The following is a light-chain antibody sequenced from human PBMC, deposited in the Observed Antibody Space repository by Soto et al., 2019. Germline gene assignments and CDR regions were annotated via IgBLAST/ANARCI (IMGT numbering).Light chain of an antibody. CDR3: QQNYITPPWT. CDR2: AAS. Sequence: DIQVTQSPSSLSASVGDRVTITCRASRSISRYLNWYQQKPGKAPKLLIFAASSLQSGVPSRFSGSGSGTDFTLTISSLQAEDFATYYCQQNYITPPWTFGPGTKVDIK. CDR1: RSISRY. V-gene: IGKV1-39*01. J-gene: IGKJ1*01.